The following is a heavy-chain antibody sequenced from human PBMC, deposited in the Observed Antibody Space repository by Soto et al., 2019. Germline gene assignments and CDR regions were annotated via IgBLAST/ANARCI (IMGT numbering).Heavy chain of an antibody. CDR1: VFTFSSYG. D-gene: IGHD6-13*01. Sequence: GSLRLSCAASVFTFSSYGMHWVRQAPGKGLEWVAVIRYDGSNKYYADSVKGRFTISRDNSKNTLYLQMNSLRAEDTAVYYCAREEQQLGVGAFDIWGQGTMVTVSS. CDR3: AREEQQLGVGAFDI. V-gene: IGHV3-33*01. CDR2: IRYDGSNK. J-gene: IGHJ3*02.